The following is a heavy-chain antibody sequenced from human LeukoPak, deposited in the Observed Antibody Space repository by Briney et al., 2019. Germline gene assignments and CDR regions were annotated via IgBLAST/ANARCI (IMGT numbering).Heavy chain of an antibody. CDR1: GFTFSSYS. Sequence: GGSLRLSCAASGFTFSSYSMNWFGRAPGKGREWFSSISSSSSYIYYADSGKGRFTISRDNAKNSLYLQMNSLRAEDTAVYYCARDRGATVTFLFDYWGQGTLVTVSS. CDR3: ARDRGATVTFLFDY. V-gene: IGHV3-21*01. CDR2: ISSSSSYI. J-gene: IGHJ4*02. D-gene: IGHD4-17*01.